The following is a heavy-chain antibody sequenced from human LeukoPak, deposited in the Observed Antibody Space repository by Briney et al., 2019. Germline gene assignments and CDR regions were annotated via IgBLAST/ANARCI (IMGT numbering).Heavy chain of an antibody. V-gene: IGHV3-64D*06. J-gene: IGHJ4*02. CDR1: GFTFSSYA. D-gene: IGHD6-19*01. CDR3: VKDLGQQWLVSYFDY. CDR2: ISSNGGST. Sequence: PGGSLRLSCSASGFTFSSYAMHWVRQAPGKGLESVSAISSNGGSTYYADSVKGRFTISRDNSKNTLYLQMSSLRAEDTAVYYCVKDLGQQWLVSYFDYWGQGTLVTVSS.